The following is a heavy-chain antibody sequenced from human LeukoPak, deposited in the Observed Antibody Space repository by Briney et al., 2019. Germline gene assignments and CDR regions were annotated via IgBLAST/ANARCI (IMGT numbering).Heavy chain of an antibody. CDR1: GFTFSSYS. D-gene: IGHD3-3*01. CDR2: ISSSSSYI. V-gene: IGHV3-21*01. CDR3: ARDGKASGFWSGYRFYYFDY. Sequence: GGSLRLSCAASGFTFSSYSMNWVRQAPGKGLEWVSSISSSSSYIYYADSVKGRFTISRDNAKNSLYLQMNSLRAEDTAVYYCARDGKASGFWSGYRFYYFDYWGQGTLVTVSS. J-gene: IGHJ4*02.